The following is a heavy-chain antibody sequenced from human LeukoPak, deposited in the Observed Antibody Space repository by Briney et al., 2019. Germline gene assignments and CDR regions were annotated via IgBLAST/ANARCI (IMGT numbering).Heavy chain of an antibody. J-gene: IGHJ4*02. CDR2: IKTDGSNT. CDR1: GFTFSSYW. Sequence: GGSLRLSCAASGFTFSSYWMHWVRQAPGKGLVWVSRIKTDGSNTNYADSVKGRFTISRDNAKNTLYLQMSSLRAEDTAVYYCARDQGGVYYGSGNPFDYWGQGTLVTVSS. V-gene: IGHV3-74*01. CDR3: ARDQGGVYYGSGNPFDY. D-gene: IGHD3-10*01.